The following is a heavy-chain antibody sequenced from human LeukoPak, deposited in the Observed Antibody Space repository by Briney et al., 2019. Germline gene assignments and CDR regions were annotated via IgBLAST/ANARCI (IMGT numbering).Heavy chain of an antibody. V-gene: IGHV3-53*01. Sequence: GGSLRLSCAASGFTVSSNYMSWVRQAPGKGLEWVSVIYSGGSTYYADSVKGRFTISRDNSKNTLYLQMNSLRAEDTAVYYCAKRQWPAAFDIWGQGTMVTVSS. CDR1: GFTVSSNY. CDR3: AKRQWPAAFDI. J-gene: IGHJ3*02. CDR2: IYSGGST. D-gene: IGHD6-19*01.